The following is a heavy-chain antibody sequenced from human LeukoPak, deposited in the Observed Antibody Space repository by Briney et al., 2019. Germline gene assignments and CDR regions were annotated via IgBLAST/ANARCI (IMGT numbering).Heavy chain of an antibody. CDR2: ISYDGSNK. CDR1: GFTFSSYG. CDR3: ARDKGGPFDY. J-gene: IGHJ4*02. D-gene: IGHD6-25*01. V-gene: IGHV3-30*12. Sequence: SGGSLRLSCAASGFTFSSYGMHWVRQAPGKGLEWVAIISYDGSNKYYADSVKGRFTISRDNSKNTLYLQMNSLRAEDTAVYYCARDKGGPFDYWGQGTLVTVSS.